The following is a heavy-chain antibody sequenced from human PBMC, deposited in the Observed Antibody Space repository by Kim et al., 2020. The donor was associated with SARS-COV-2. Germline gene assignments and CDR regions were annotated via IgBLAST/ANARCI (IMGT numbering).Heavy chain of an antibody. CDR2: ISYSGST. CDR1: GGSISSSSFY. CDR3: LRAARYYYYGMDV. Sequence: SETLSLTCTVSGGSISSSSFYWGWIRQPPGKGLEWIGSISYSGSTYYKSSLKSRVTISVDTSKNQISLKLSSVTAADTAVYFCLRAARYYYYGMDVWGQGTTVTVSS. J-gene: IGHJ6*02. D-gene: IGHD6-6*01. V-gene: IGHV4-39*01.